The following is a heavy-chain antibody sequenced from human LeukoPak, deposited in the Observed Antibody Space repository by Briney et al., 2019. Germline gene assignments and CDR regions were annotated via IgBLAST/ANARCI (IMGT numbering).Heavy chain of an antibody. D-gene: IGHD4-23*01. Sequence: SVKVSCKASGGTFSSYAISWVRQAPGQGLEWMGGIIPVFGTANYAQKFQGRVTITADESTSTAYMELSSLRSEDTAVYYCAREGDYGGIGGYWGQGTLVTVSS. CDR1: GGTFSSYA. J-gene: IGHJ4*02. CDR3: AREGDYGGIGGY. V-gene: IGHV1-69*13. CDR2: IIPVFGTA.